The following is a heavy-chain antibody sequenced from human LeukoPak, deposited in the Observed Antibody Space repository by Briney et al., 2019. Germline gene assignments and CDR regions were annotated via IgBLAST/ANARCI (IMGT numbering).Heavy chain of an antibody. D-gene: IGHD5-24*01. J-gene: IGHJ5*02. V-gene: IGHV3-53*01. CDR3: ARVEMATSSLDL. Sequence: GGSLRLSCTDSELTVSRNYMAWVRQAPEKGLECVSVIYTGGRTFYADSVRGRLTISRDISKNTVSLQMNSLKAEDTAVYFCARVEMATSSLDLWGQGTLVIVSS. CDR1: ELTVSRNY. CDR2: IYTGGRT.